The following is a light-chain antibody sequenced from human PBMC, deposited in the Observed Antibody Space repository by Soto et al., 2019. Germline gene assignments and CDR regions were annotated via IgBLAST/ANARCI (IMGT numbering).Light chain of an antibody. CDR3: QKYNSYSRMYT. CDR2: AAS. Sequence: DIQMTQSPSSLSASVGDRVTITCRASQGISNYLAWYQQKPGKVPKLLIYAASTLQSGVPSRFSGSGSGTDFTLTISSLQPEDVATYYCQKYNSYSRMYTFGQGTKLEIK. CDR1: QGISNY. V-gene: IGKV1-27*01. J-gene: IGKJ2*01.